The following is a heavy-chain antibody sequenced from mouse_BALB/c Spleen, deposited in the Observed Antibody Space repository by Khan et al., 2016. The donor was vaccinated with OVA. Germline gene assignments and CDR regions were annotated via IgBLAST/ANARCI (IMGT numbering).Heavy chain of an antibody. CDR3: ASSTDRYALVY. CDR2: IIYTGYT. J-gene: IGHJ3*01. CDR1: GDSITSGY. Sequence: EVQLQESGPSLVKLSQTLSLTCSVTGDSITSGYWNWIRKFPGNKLEYMGYIIYTGYTYYNPSLQSRISITRHTSKNQYHLQLNSVTDEDTATYYCASSTDRYALVYWGQGTLVTVSA. V-gene: IGHV3-8*02.